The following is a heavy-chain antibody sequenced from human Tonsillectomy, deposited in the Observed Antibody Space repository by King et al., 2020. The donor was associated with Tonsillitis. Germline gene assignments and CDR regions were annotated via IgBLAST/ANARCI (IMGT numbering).Heavy chain of an antibody. J-gene: IGHJ4*02. D-gene: IGHD2/OR15-2a*01. CDR1: GFTFSSYW. CDR2: INQDGSEK. CDR3: ARGIVDDY. Sequence: VQLVESGGGLVQPGGSLRLSCAASGFTFSSYWMTWVRQAPGKGLEWVANINQDGSEKYYVDSVKGRFYISRDNTKNSVYLQMNSLRAEDTAVYYCARGIVDDYWGQGSLVAVSS. V-gene: IGHV3-7*03.